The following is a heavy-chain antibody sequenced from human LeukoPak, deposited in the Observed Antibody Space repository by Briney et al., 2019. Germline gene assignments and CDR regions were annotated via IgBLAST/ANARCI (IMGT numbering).Heavy chain of an antibody. CDR2: IIPIFGTA. J-gene: IGHJ4*02. D-gene: IGHD6-13*01. V-gene: IGHV1-69*05. CDR3: ASHSSSWTSPLDY. CDR1: GGTSSSYA. Sequence: ASVKVSCKASGGTSSSYAISWVRQAPGQGLEWMGRIIPIFGTANYAQKFQGRVTITTDESTSTAYMELSSLRSEDTAVYYCASHSSSWTSPLDYWGQGTLVTVSS.